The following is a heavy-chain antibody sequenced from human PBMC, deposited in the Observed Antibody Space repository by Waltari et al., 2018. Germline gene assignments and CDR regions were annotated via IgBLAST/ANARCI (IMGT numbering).Heavy chain of an antibody. CDR2: IYPGDPDT. CDR3: ARQGLRFLEWLPFDP. J-gene: IGHJ5*02. Sequence: EVQLVQSGAEVKKPGESLKISCKGSGYSFTRYWIGWVRQMPGKGLEWMGIIYPGDPDTRDGPSFQGQVTISADKSISTAYLQWSSLKASDTAMYYCARQGLRFLEWLPFDPWGQGTLVTVSS. D-gene: IGHD3-3*01. CDR1: GYSFTRYW. V-gene: IGHV5-51*01.